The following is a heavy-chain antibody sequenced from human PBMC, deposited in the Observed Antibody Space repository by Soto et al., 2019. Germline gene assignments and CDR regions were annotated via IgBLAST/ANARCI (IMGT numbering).Heavy chain of an antibody. CDR2: IYSGGST. D-gene: IGHD3-9*01. CDR1: GFTVSSNY. V-gene: IGHV3-53*01. J-gene: IGHJ6*02. Sequence: EVQLVESGGGLIQPGGSLRLSCAASGFTVSSNYMSWVRQAPGKGLEWVSVIYSGGSTYYADSVKGRFTISRDNSKNTLYLQMNSLRAEDTAVYYCARDLLRYFDSEAGMDVWGQGTTVTVSS. CDR3: ARDLLRYFDSEAGMDV.